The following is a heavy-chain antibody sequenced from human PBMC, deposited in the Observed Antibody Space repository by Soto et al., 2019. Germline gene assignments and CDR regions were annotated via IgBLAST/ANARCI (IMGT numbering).Heavy chain of an antibody. Sequence: GGSLRLSCAASDFTVSSNYMNWVRQAPGKGLEWVSLIYRDGSTYYADSVKGRFTISRDNSKNTVYLQMNSLRAEDTAVYYCASLIAAAASFDIWGRGTMVTVSS. J-gene: IGHJ3*02. D-gene: IGHD6-13*01. CDR3: ASLIAAAASFDI. CDR2: IYRDGST. V-gene: IGHV3-53*01. CDR1: DFTVSSNY.